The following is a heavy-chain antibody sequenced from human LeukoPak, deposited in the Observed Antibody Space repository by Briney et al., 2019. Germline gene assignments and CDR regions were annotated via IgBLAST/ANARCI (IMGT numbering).Heavy chain of an antibody. CDR3: ARVAYYHDSSAYYPMDY. CDR2: INRDGSDT. Sequence: PGGSLRLSCAASGFTFSSYWMHWVRQAPGKGLVWVSRINRDGSDTSYADSVKGRFTISRDNAKNTLSLQMSSLRAVDTALYHCARVAYYHDSSAYYPMDYWGQGTLVTVSS. D-gene: IGHD3-22*01. V-gene: IGHV3-74*01. CDR1: GFTFSSYW. J-gene: IGHJ4*02.